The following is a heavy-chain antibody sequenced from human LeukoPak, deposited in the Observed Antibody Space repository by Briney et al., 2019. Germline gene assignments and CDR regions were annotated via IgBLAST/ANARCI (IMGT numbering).Heavy chain of an antibody. J-gene: IGHJ4*02. V-gene: IGHV3-74*01. CDR2: INSDGSST. CDR3: ATLPGYSSPSDH. CDR1: GFTFSSYW. D-gene: IGHD6-13*01. Sequence: GGSLRLSCAASGFTFSSYWMHWVRHAPGKGLVWVSRINSDGSSTSYADSVKGRFTISRDNAKNTLYLQMNSLRAEDTAVYYCATLPGYSSPSDHWGQGTLVTVSS.